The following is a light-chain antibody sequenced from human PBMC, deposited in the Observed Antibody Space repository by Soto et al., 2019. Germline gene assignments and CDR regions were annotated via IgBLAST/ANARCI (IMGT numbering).Light chain of an antibody. CDR2: DAS. CDR1: QSVSSY. V-gene: IGKV3-11*01. J-gene: IGKJ1*01. Sequence: EIPMTQSPAALSVSPWERSTLSCXXSQSVSSYLAWYQQKPGQAPRLLIYDASNRATGIPARFSGSGSGTDFTLTISRLEPEDFAVYYCQQRSNWPPWTFGQGTKVDI. CDR3: QQRSNWPPWT.